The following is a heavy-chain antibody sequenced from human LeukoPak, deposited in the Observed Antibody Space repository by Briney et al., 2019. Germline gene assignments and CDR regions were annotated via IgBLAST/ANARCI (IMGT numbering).Heavy chain of an antibody. Sequence: PGGSLRLSCAASAFTFSSYSLTWVRQAPGKGLEWVSDISTDSRYIYYADSVQGRFTISRDNAQRSLYLQMNSLRVEDTAVYYCARVFGYCSSSACYAASDLWGQGTTVTVS. CDR1: AFTFSSYS. D-gene: IGHD2-2*03. V-gene: IGHV3-21*01. J-gene: IGHJ3*01. CDR2: ISTDSRYI. CDR3: ARVFGYCSSSACYAASDL.